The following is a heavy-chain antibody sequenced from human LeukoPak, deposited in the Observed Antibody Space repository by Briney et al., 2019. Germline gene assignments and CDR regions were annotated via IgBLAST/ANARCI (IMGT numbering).Heavy chain of an antibody. Sequence: ASVKVSCKASGYTFTSYAMNWVRQAPGQGLEWMGWINTNTGNPTYAQGFTGRFVFSLDTSVSTAYLQISSLKAEDTAVYYCARDGAYDYVWGSYRYNGAFDIWGQGTMVTVSS. CDR3: ARDGAYDYVWGSYRYNGAFDI. V-gene: IGHV7-4-1*02. CDR1: GYTFTSYA. J-gene: IGHJ3*02. CDR2: INTNTGNP. D-gene: IGHD3-16*02.